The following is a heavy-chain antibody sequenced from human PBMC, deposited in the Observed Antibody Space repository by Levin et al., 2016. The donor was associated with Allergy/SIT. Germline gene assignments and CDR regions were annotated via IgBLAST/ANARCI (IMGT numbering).Heavy chain of an antibody. J-gene: IGHJ4*02. V-gene: IGHV3-33*01. CDR2: IWYDGSNK. Sequence: VRQAPGKGLEWVAVIWYDGSNKYYADSVKGRFTISRDNSKSTLYLQMNSLRAEDTAVYYCARDLLEGWQRAFDYWGQGTLVTVSS. CDR3: ARDLLEGWQRAFDY. D-gene: IGHD6-25*01.